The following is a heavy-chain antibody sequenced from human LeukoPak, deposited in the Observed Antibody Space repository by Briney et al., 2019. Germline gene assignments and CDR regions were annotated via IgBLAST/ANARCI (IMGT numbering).Heavy chain of an antibody. D-gene: IGHD4-23*01. CDR1: GFTFSTYA. Sequence: GRSLRLSCAASGFTFSTYAMSWVRQAPGKGLECVSALSGNGNTIYYADSVKGRFTISRDNSKNTLSLQMNSLRAEDTAVYYCAKALYGGHDYWGQGTLVTVSS. CDR3: AKALYGGHDY. CDR2: LSGNGNTI. V-gene: IGHV3-23*01. J-gene: IGHJ4*02.